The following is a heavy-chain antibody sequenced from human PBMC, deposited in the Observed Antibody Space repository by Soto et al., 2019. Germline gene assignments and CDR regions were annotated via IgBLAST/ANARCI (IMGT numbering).Heavy chain of an antibody. V-gene: IGHV1-69*01. CDR3: ARVGSSTSYSRKNYYYGMDV. D-gene: IGHD2-2*01. J-gene: IGHJ6*02. Sequence: QVQLVQSGAEVKKPGSSVKVSCKASGGTFSSYAISWVRQAPGQGLEWMGGIIPIFGTANYAQKFQGRVTITADESTSTAYMELSSLRSEDTAVYHCARVGSSTSYSRKNYYYGMDVWGQGTTVTVSS. CDR1: GGTFSSYA. CDR2: IIPIFGTA.